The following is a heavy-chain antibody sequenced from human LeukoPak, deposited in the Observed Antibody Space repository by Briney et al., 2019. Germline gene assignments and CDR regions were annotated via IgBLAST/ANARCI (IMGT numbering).Heavy chain of an antibody. CDR1: GGSISSTIYS. CDR2: IYYSGST. CDR3: ARLRQQLVDY. V-gene: IGHV4-39*01. J-gene: IGHJ4*02. D-gene: IGHD6-13*01. Sequence: SETLSLTCTVSGGSISSTIYSWGWIRQPPGKGLEWIGSIYYSGSTYYNPSLKSRVTISVDTSKDQFSLKLSSVTAADTAVYYCARLRQQLVDYWGQGTLVTVSS.